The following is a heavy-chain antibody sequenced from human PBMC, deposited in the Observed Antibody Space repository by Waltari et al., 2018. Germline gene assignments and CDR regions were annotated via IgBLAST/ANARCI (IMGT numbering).Heavy chain of an antibody. Sequence: QVQLKQSGPEMKKPGASVKVSCEDSGYTFPTSGISWVRQAPGQGLEWMGWISAYSGDTNFAQKLQDRVTMTTDTSTRTAYMELRSLRSDDTAVYYCATSVGAREGFDIWGQGTMVTVSS. V-gene: IGHV1-18*01. J-gene: IGHJ3*02. CDR1: GYTFPTSG. D-gene: IGHD1-26*01. CDR2: ISAYSGDT. CDR3: ATSVGAREGFDI.